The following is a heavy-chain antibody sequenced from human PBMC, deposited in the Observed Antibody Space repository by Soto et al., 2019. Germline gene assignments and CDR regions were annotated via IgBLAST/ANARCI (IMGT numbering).Heavy chain of an antibody. CDR1: GGSISSGGYY. CDR3: SRGVPHYDIFTAYYPPLY. V-gene: IGHV4-31*03. CDR2: IYYSGST. Sequence: QVQLQESGPGLVKPSQTLSLTCTVYGGSISSGGYYWSWVRQHPGKGLEWIGYIYYSGSTYYNPSPSSRVTISVDTSNNHFSLYLSAVTAADTALDYCSRGVPHYDIFTAYYPPLYWGQGTLVTVSS. D-gene: IGHD3-9*01. J-gene: IGHJ4*02.